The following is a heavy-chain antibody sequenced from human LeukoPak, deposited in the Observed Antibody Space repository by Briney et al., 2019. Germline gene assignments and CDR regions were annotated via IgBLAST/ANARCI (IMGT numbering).Heavy chain of an antibody. V-gene: IGHV3-15*01. CDR2: IKSKTDGGTK. CDR3: TTDYGDVFDY. D-gene: IGHD4-17*01. Sequence: MXWXRQAXXXGXKWVGRIKSKTDGGTKDYAAPVKGRFTISRDDSKNTLYLQMNSLKTEDTAVYYCTTDYGDVFDYWGQGTLVTVSS. J-gene: IGHJ4*02.